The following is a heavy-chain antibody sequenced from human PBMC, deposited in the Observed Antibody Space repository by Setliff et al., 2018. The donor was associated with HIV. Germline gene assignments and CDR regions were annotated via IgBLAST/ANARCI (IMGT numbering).Heavy chain of an antibody. D-gene: IGHD6-6*01. CDR3: VRAEYSSSSDWFAP. V-gene: IGHV4-31*03. J-gene: IGHJ5*02. Sequence: KTSETLSLTCTVSGGSISTNDYYWGWIRQPPGKGLEWIGYIYNSGGTYYSPSLKSRLTISVDTSKNQFSLKLRSVTAADTAVYYCVRAEYSSSSDWFAPWGQGALVTVSS. CDR1: GGSISTNDYY. CDR2: IYNSGGT.